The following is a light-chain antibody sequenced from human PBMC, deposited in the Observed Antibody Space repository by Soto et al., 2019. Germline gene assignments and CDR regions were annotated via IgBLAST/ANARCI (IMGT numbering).Light chain of an antibody. Sequence: SYELTQPPSVSVAPGQTATISCGGDDVGGKSVQWYQQKPGQAPVLVLYDARDRPSGIPERFSGSNSGNTATLTISWGEAGDEADFYCQVWDTTTDQYIFGSGTKGTVL. CDR3: QVWDTTTDQYI. V-gene: IGLV3-21*02. J-gene: IGLJ1*01. CDR2: DAR. CDR1: DVGGKS.